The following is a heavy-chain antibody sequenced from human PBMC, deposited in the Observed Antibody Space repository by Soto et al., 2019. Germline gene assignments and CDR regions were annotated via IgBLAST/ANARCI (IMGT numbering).Heavy chain of an antibody. J-gene: IGHJ6*02. CDR3: ARVRFGQWGYAMDV. V-gene: IGHV3-11*01. D-gene: IGHD3-10*01. Sequence: QVQLVESGGGLVKPGGSLRLSCAASGITFSDCYMNWIRQAPGKGLEWVSYMSSSGDSINYAGSVRGRFTVSRDNVKNSLYLQMNSLRAEDTAMYYCARVRFGQWGYAMDVWGQGTTVTVSS. CDR2: MSSSGDSI. CDR1: GITFSDCY.